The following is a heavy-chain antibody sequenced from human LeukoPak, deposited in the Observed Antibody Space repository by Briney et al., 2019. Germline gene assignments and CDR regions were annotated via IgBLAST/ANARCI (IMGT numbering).Heavy chain of an antibody. J-gene: IGHJ6*04. CDR2: VNHSGST. D-gene: IGHD2-15*01. CDR1: AVSFSGYY. V-gene: IGHV4-34*01. Sequence: PSETLSLTCAVYAVSFSGYYWSWLRQPPGKGLEWFGEVNHSGSTNYNPSHKSRVTISEDTPKNRFSLKLSSVTAADAAVYYCARGLEVVVAATFHYGMDVWVKGTTVSVPS. CDR3: ARGLEVVVAATFHYGMDV.